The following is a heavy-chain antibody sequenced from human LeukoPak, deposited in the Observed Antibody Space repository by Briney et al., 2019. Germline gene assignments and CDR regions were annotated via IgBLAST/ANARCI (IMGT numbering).Heavy chain of an antibody. CDR3: ARGRFVLDYYRFDY. J-gene: IGHJ4*02. V-gene: IGHV1-46*01. Sequence: ASVKVSCKASGYTFTSYYMHWVRQAPGQGLEWMGMFNPSGGGTTYAQKFRGRVTMTRDTSTSTVYMELSSLRSEDTAVYYCARGRFVLDYYRFDYWGQGTLVTVSS. D-gene: IGHD3-22*01. CDR1: GYTFTSYY. CDR2: FNPSGGGT.